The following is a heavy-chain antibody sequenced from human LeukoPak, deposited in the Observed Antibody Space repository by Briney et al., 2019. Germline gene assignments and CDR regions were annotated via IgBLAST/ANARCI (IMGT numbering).Heavy chain of an antibody. CDR2: ISSSSSTI. Sequence: GGSLRLSCAASGFTFSSYSMNWVRQAPGKGLEWVSYISSSSSTIYYADSVKGRFTISRDNAKNSLYLQMNSLRAEDTAVYYCARDPWDYGSGSCGIPDDYWGQGTLVTVSS. V-gene: IGHV3-48*01. J-gene: IGHJ4*02. CDR1: GFTFSSYS. CDR3: ARDPWDYGSGSCGIPDDY. D-gene: IGHD3-10*01.